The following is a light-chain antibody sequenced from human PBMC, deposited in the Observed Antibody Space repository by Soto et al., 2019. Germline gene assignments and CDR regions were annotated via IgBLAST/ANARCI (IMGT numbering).Light chain of an antibody. CDR2: AAS. V-gene: IGKV1-39*01. Sequence: DIQMTQSPSSLSASVGDRVTITCRASQSISSYLNWYRQKPGKAPKLLIYAASSMQSGVPSRFSGSGSGTDFNLTISSLQPEDFATYYCQQSYSTPPTFGQGTKVEIK. CDR3: QQSYSTPPT. CDR1: QSISSY. J-gene: IGKJ1*01.